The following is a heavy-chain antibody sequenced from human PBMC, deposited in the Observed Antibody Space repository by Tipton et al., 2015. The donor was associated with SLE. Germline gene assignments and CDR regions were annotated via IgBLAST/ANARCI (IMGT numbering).Heavy chain of an antibody. CDR2: IYHRGST. J-gene: IGHJ2*01. V-gene: IGHV4-38-2*01. CDR1: NYSISSAYY. D-gene: IGHD1-26*01. Sequence: TLSLTCVVSNYSISSAYYWGWIRQPPGKGLGWIASIYHRGSTYYNLSLKNRVTILIDTSKNQFSLKLNPVTAADTALYYCAREVGVTTDRWYFDLWGRGTLVTVSS. CDR3: AREVGVTTDRWYFDL.